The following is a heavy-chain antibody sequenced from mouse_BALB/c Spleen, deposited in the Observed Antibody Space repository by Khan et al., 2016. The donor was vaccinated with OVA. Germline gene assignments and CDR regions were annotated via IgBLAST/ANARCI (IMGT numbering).Heavy chain of an antibody. J-gene: IGHJ1*01. CDR2: ISSDSGPI. CDR3: ARLGDGGYFDV. CDR1: GFTFSNFG. Sequence: EVQLVESGGGLVQPGGSRKLSCAASGFTFSNFGMHWVRQAPEKGLEWVAFISSDSGPIYSADTVKGRFTISRDNPKNTLFLQMTSLRSEDTAMYYCARLGDGGYFDVWGAGTTVTVSA. D-gene: IGHD2-3*01. V-gene: IGHV5-17*02.